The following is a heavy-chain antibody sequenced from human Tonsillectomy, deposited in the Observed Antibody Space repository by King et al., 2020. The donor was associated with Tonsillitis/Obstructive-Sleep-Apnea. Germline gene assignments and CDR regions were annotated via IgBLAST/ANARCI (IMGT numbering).Heavy chain of an antibody. D-gene: IGHD6-13*01. J-gene: IGHJ6*02. CDR3: ASRAAAVFGEDV. CDR2: IDPSDSYT. CDR1: GYSFTSYW. V-gene: IGHV5-10-1*01. Sequence: VQLVESGAEVKKPGESLRISCKGSGYSFTSYWISWVRKMPGKGLEWMGRIDPSDSYTNYSPSFQGHVTISADKSISTAYLQWSSLKASDTAMYYCASRAAAVFGEDVWGQGTTVTVSS.